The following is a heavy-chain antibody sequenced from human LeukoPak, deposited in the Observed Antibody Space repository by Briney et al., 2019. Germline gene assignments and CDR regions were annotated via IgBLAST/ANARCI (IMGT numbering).Heavy chain of an antibody. Sequence: PGGSLRLSCAASRFTFSNYVMSWVRQAPGKGLEWVSSTSGSGVSTYYADSVKGRFIISRDNPRNTLYLQMDSLRAEDTAVYYCATTLRGGYRVFDYWGQGTLVTVSS. CDR1: RFTFSNYV. CDR2: TSGSGVST. V-gene: IGHV3-23*01. J-gene: IGHJ4*02. CDR3: ATTLRGGYRVFDY. D-gene: IGHD5-18*01.